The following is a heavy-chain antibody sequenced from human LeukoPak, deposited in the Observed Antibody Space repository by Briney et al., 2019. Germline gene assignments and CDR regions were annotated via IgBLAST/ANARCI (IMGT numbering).Heavy chain of an antibody. Sequence: SETLSLTCTVSGGSISSGSYYWSWIRQPAGKGLEWIGRIYTSGSTNYNPSLKSRVTISVDTSKNQFSLKLSSVTAADTAVYYCATYYDFWSGYYSSRSFDYWGQGTLVTVSS. CDR1: GGSISSGSYY. CDR2: IYTSGST. V-gene: IGHV4-61*02. D-gene: IGHD3-3*01. J-gene: IGHJ4*02. CDR3: ATYYDFWSGYYSSRSFDY.